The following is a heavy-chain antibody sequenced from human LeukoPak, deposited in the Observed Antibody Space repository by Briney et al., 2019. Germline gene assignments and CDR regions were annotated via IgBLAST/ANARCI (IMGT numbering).Heavy chain of an antibody. V-gene: IGHV3-33*01. CDR2: GWYDGSKK. CDR1: GFTFSNCG. CDR3: ARSHYPDSSGYPNWFAP. J-gene: IGHJ5*02. Sequence: PGGSLTLSCAASGFTFSNCGMLWVRQAPRKGLAGVAVGWYDGSKKYYAGSVKGRFTISRDNSKNTLYLQMNSLRAEDTAVYYCARSHYPDSSGYPNWFAPWGQGTLVTVSS. D-gene: IGHD3-22*01.